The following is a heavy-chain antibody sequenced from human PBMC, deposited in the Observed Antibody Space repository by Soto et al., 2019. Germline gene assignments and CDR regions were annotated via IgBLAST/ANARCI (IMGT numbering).Heavy chain of an antibody. CDR1: GGSISSGGYY. D-gene: IGHD3-22*01. Sequence: SETLSLTCTVSGGSISSGGYYWSWIRQHPGKGLEWIGYIYYSGSTYYNPSLKSRVTISVDTSKNQFSLKLSSVTAADTAVYYCARATYYYDSGQSINYFDYWGQGTLVTVSS. CDR2: IYYSGST. V-gene: IGHV4-31*03. J-gene: IGHJ4*02. CDR3: ARATYYYDSGQSINYFDY.